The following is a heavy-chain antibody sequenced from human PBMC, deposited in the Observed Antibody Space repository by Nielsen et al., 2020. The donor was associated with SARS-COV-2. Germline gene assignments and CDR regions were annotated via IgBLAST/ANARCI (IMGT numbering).Heavy chain of an antibody. V-gene: IGHV4-59*01. CDR2: IYYSGST. Sequence: GSLRLSCTVSGGSISSYYWSWIRQPPGKGLEWIGYIYYSGSTNYNPSLKSRVTISVDTSKNQFSLKLSSVTAADTAVYYCARDQRYCSGGSCYKGEFDYWGQGTLVTVSS. J-gene: IGHJ4*02. D-gene: IGHD2-15*01. CDR1: GGSISSYY. CDR3: ARDQRYCSGGSCYKGEFDY.